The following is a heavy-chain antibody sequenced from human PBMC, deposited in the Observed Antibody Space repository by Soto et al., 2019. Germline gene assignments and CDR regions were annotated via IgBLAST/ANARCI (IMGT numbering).Heavy chain of an antibody. V-gene: IGHV1-18*01. CDR2: ISAYNGNT. D-gene: IGHD3-9*01. Sequence: GGSVKVYFKTSGYPFTNYGISLVRQAPGQGLEWMGWISAYNGNTNYAQKLQGRVTMTTDTSTSTAYMELRSLRSDDTAVYYCARADILPGYYGGPRQNWYFDLWGRGTMVTVSS. CDR1: GYPFTNYG. CDR3: ARADILPGYYGGPRQNWYFDL. J-gene: IGHJ2*01.